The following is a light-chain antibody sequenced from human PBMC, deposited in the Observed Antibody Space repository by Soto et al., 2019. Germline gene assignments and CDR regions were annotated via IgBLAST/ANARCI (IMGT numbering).Light chain of an antibody. J-gene: IGKJ4*01. CDR3: QHYNSYSLT. CDR2: QAS. V-gene: IGKV1-5*03. Sequence: DIQMTQSPSTLSASVGDGVTITCRASQSVTDWLAWYQQKPGKAPKLLIYQASSLESGVPSRFSGTGSGTEFTLTISSLQPDDFATYYCQHYNSYSLTFGGGTKVEIK. CDR1: QSVTDW.